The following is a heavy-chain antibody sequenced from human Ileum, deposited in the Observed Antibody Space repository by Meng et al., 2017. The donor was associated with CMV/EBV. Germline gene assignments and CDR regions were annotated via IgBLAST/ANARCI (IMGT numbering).Heavy chain of an antibody. CDR1: GGSISNYC. V-gene: IGHV4-4*07. CDR2: IYTSGST. J-gene: IGHJ4*02. Sequence: RTDWRPGLVRPSETLSRTCSLSGGSISNYCWSWTRQPAGKGLEWIGRIYTSGSTNYNPSLKSRVTMSVDTSKNQFSLKLSSVAAADTAVYYCARERPRGTAMASIDYWGQGTLVTVSS. CDR3: ARERPRGTAMASIDY. D-gene: IGHD5-18*01.